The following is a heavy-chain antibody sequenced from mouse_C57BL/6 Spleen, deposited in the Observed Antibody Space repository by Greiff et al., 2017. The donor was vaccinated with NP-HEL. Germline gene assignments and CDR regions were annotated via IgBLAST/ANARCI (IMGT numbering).Heavy chain of an antibody. D-gene: IGHD1-1*01. CDR2: FYPGSGSI. V-gene: IGHV1-62-2*01. Sequence: QVQLKESGAELVKPGASVKLSCKASGYTFTEYTIHWVKQRSGQGLEWIGWFYPGSGSIKYNEKFKDKATLTADKSSSTVYMELSRLTSEDSAVYFCARHEVTGIYYGSSYDYWGQGTTLTVSS. J-gene: IGHJ2*01. CDR1: GYTFTEYT. CDR3: ARHEVTGIYYGSSYDY.